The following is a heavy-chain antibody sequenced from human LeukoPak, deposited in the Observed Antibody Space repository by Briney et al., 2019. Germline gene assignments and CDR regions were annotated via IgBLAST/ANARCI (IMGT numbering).Heavy chain of an antibody. J-gene: IGHJ4*02. Sequence: NRGASLQISCKASGSSFTSYWIGWVRPLPEKGLEWMGIIDPSDSETRYTPTFEGQVTISADKSLTTAYLQWNSLKASDTAMYYCARQTDMGRSGDYWGQGTLVTVSS. CDR1: GSSFTSYW. V-gene: IGHV5-51*01. D-gene: IGHD7-27*01. CDR3: ARQTDMGRSGDY. CDR2: IDPSDSET.